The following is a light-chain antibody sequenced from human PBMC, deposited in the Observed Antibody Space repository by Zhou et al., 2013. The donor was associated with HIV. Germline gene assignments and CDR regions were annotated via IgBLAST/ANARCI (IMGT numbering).Light chain of an antibody. CDR3: QQYNNWLT. CDR1: QSISSN. V-gene: IGKV3D-15*01. CDR2: DAS. Sequence: ETVMTQSPATLSVSPGERATLSCRASQSISSNLAWYQQKPGQAPRLLIYDASTRATGIPARFSGSASGAEFTLTLSSLQSEDFAVYYCQQYNNWLTFGGGTKVEIK. J-gene: IGKJ4*01.